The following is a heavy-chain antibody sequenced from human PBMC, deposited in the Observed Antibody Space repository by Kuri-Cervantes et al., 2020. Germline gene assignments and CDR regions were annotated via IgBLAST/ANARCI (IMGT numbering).Heavy chain of an antibody. Sequence: GGSLRLSCAASGFTFSSYSMNWVRQAPGKGLQWVSSISSSSSYIYYADSVKGRFTISRDNAKNSLHLQMNSLRAEDTAVYFCVRCLLRGYNLFDYWGQGTLVTVSS. D-gene: IGHD3-3*01. V-gene: IGHV3-21*01. CDR3: VRCLLRGYNLFDY. CDR2: ISSSSSYI. J-gene: IGHJ4*02. CDR1: GFTFSSYS.